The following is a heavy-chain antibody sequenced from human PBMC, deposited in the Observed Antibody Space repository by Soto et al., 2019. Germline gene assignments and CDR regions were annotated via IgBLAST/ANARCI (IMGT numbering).Heavy chain of an antibody. Sequence: QVQLQESGPGLVKPSETLSLTCTVSGASIRSTDYYWSWLRQPPGQGLEWIGYMYLSGSNYYNPSLRSRVTLSEGTSSNYCALKLSSVTAGDTAVYYWARGLFGYYAFDHWGQGALITVSS. V-gene: IGHV4-30-4*01. J-gene: IGHJ4*02. D-gene: IGHD4-17*01. CDR3: ARGLFGYYAFDH. CDR2: MYLSGSN. CDR1: GASIRSTDYY.